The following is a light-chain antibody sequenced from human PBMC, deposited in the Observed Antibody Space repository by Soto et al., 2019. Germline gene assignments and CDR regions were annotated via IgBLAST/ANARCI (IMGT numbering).Light chain of an antibody. V-gene: IGLV2-14*01. Sequence: QSALTQPASVSGSPGQSITISCTETSSDVGGYNYVSWYQQHPGKAPKLIIYEVTNRPSGVSNRFSGSKSGNTASLTISGLQAEDEADYYCNSYTTTSSWVFGGGTKLTVL. CDR3: NSYTTTSSWV. CDR1: SSDVGGYNY. CDR2: EVT. J-gene: IGLJ3*02.